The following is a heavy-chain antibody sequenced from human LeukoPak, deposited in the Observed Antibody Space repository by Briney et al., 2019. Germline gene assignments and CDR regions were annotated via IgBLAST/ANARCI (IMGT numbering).Heavy chain of an antibody. V-gene: IGHV3-7*01. Sequence: GGSLRLSCAASGFTLSSHWMTWIRQAPGKGLEWVAHNNGDGTDKGYLDSVKGRLTISRDNTKNSLFLQLNSLRVEDTAVYYCVRDRGWFHFDLWGQGTLVTVSS. J-gene: IGHJ4*02. CDR1: GFTLSSHW. D-gene: IGHD3-10*01. CDR2: NNGDGTDK. CDR3: VRDRGWFHFDL.